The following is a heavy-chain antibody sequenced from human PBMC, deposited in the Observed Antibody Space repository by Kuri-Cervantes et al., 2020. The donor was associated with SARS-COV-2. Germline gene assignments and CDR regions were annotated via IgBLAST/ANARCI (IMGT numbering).Heavy chain of an antibody. Sequence: GGSLRLSSAAAGFTFSSYAMHWVRQAPGKGLEWVAVISYDGSNKYYADSVKGRFTISRDNSKNTLYLQMNSLSAEDTAVYYCASDSSGWYRDAFDIWGQGTMVTVSS. J-gene: IGHJ3*02. V-gene: IGHV3-30-3*01. D-gene: IGHD6-19*01. CDR1: GFTFSSYA. CDR2: ISYDGSNK. CDR3: ASDSSGWYRDAFDI.